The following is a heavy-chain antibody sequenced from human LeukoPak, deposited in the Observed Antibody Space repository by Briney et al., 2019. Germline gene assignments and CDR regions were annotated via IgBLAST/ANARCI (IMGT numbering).Heavy chain of an antibody. CDR3: AKDMKATPEEALDY. CDR1: GFTFDDYA. CDR2: INWNSGSI. V-gene: IGHV3-9*01. J-gene: IGHJ4*02. D-gene: IGHD2-15*01. Sequence: GRSLRLSCSASGFTFDDYAMHWVRQAPGKGLEWVSGINWNSGSIGYADSVKGRFTISRDNAKNSLYLQMNSLRAEDTALYYCAKDMKATPEEALDYWGQGTLVTVSS.